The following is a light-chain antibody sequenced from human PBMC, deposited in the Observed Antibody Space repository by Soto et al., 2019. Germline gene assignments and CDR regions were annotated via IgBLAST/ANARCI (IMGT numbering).Light chain of an antibody. Sequence: QSVLTQPPSASGSPGQSVTISCTGTSSDVGGYNYVSWYQQHPGNAPKLKIFEVTKRRSGVPDRFSGSKSGNTASLTVSGLQADDEADYYCCSYAGINVVFGGGTKLTVL. V-gene: IGLV2-8*01. CDR1: SSDVGGYNY. CDR3: CSYAGINVV. CDR2: EVT. J-gene: IGLJ2*01.